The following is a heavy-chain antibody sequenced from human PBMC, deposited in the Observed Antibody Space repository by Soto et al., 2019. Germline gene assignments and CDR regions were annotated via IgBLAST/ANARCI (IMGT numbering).Heavy chain of an antibody. D-gene: IGHD1-20*01. V-gene: IGHV1-24*01. Sequence: ASVKVSCKVSGYTLTELSMHWVRQAPGKGLEWMGGFDPEDGETIYAQKFQGRVTMTEDKSTDTAYMELSSLRSEDTAVYYCASPTLTGNDFFDYWGQGTMVTVSS. CDR3: ASPTLTGNDFFDY. CDR1: GYTLTELS. J-gene: IGHJ3*01. CDR2: FDPEDGET.